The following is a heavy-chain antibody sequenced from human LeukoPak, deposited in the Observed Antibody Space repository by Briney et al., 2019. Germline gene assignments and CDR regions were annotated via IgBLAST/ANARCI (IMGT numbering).Heavy chain of an antibody. Sequence: SLKVSCKASGGPFGSYAINCVRQAPGQGLEWVGRIIPILGLSYPAQKFQGRITITADTSTSTAYMEVSSLTSEDTAIYYCAKKMVPAAYYGLDVWGQGTTVTVSS. CDR3: AKKMVPAAYYGLDV. CDR2: IIPILGLS. D-gene: IGHD2-2*01. J-gene: IGHJ6*02. CDR1: GGPFGSYA. V-gene: IGHV1-69*04.